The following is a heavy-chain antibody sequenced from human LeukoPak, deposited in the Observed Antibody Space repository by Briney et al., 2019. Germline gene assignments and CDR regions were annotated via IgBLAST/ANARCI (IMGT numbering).Heavy chain of an antibody. D-gene: IGHD3-3*01. Sequence: SETLSLTCAVYGGSFSGYYWSWIRQPPGKGLEWIGEINHSGSTNYNPSLKSRVTISVDTSKNQFSLKLSSVPAADTAVYYCARGRRVSYYDFWSGYYGAFDIWGQGTMVTVSS. CDR2: INHSGST. CDR3: ARGRRVSYYDFWSGYYGAFDI. V-gene: IGHV4-34*01. CDR1: GGSFSGYY. J-gene: IGHJ3*02.